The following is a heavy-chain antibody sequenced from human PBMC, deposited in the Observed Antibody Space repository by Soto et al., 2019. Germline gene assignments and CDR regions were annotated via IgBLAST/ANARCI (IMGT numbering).Heavy chain of an antibody. CDR3: ASSVAYYDSSGYYPFDY. V-gene: IGHV3-30-3*01. CDR1: GFTFSSYA. CDR2: ISYDGSNK. J-gene: IGHJ4*02. Sequence: GGSLRLSCAASGFTFSSYAMHWVRQAPGKGLEWVAVISYDGSNKYYADSVKGRFTISRDNSKNTLYLQMNSLRAEDTAVYYCASSVAYYDSSGYYPFDYWGQGTLVTVSS. D-gene: IGHD3-22*01.